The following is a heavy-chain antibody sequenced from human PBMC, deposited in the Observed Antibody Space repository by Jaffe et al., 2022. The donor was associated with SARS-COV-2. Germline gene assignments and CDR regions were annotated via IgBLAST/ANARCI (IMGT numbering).Heavy chain of an antibody. CDR2: ISFDANNK. D-gene: IGHD3-10*01. CDR3: AKDANYGLRVYYCDS. CDR1: GFTFGSYG. J-gene: IGHJ4*02. Sequence: QVQLVESGGGVVQPGGSLRLSCAASGFTFGSYGMHWVRQAPGKGLEWVAAISFDANNKYYIDSVKGRFTISRDSSRSTLYLQMNSLRPEDTAVYYCAKDANYGLRVYYCDSWGQGTLVTVSS. V-gene: IGHV3-30*18.